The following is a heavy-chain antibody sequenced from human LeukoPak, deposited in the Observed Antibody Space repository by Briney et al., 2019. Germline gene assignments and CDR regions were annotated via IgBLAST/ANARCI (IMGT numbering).Heavy chain of an antibody. J-gene: IGHJ4*02. Sequence: SETLSLTCTVSGGSISSYYWSWIRQPPGKGLEWIGYIYYSGSTNYNPSLKSRVTISVDTSKNQFSLKLSSVTAADTAVYYCARQSYAPHFDYWGQGTLVTVSS. CDR2: IYYSGST. D-gene: IGHD4-17*01. CDR3: ARQSYAPHFDY. V-gene: IGHV4-59*08. CDR1: GGSISSYY.